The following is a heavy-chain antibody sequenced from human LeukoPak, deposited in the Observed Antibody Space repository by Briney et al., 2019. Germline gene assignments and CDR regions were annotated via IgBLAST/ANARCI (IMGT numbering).Heavy chain of an antibody. CDR2: ISAYNGNT. CDR3: ARAEATTYGDYDQEGEDPYYFDY. Sequence: ASVKVSCKASGYTFTSYGISWVRQAPGQGLEWMGWISAYNGNTNYAQKLQGRVTMTTDTSTSTAYMELRSLRSDDTAVYYCARAEATTYGDYDQEGEDPYYFDYWGQGTLVTVSS. J-gene: IGHJ4*02. CDR1: GYTFTSYG. V-gene: IGHV1-18*01. D-gene: IGHD4-17*01.